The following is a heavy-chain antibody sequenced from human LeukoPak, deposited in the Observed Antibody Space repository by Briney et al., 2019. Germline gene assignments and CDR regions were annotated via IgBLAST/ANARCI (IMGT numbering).Heavy chain of an antibody. CDR2: IWYDASKE. V-gene: IGHV3-33*06. Sequence: GGSLRLSCAASGFTFSSHGMHWVRQTPGKGLEWVAGIWYDASKEYYVDSVKGRFTISRDNSKNTLYLQMNDLRADNTAVYYCVKKGQADDDGKPDWGQGTLVTVSS. CDR1: GFTFSSHG. D-gene: IGHD1-1*01. J-gene: IGHJ4*02. CDR3: VKKGQADDDGKPD.